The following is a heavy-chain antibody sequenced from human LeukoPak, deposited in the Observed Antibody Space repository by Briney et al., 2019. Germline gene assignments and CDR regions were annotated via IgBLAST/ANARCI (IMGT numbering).Heavy chain of an antibody. CDR1: GGSFSGYY. D-gene: IGHD4-17*01. J-gene: IGHJ4*02. CDR2: INHSGST. CDR3: ARGGDYGDLRYFDY. V-gene: IGHV4-34*01. Sequence: PSETLSLTCAVYGGSFSGYYWSWIRQPPGKGLEWIGEINHSGSTNYNPSLKSRVTISVDTSKNQFSLKLSSVTAADTAVYYCARGGDYGDLRYFDYWGQGTLVTVSP.